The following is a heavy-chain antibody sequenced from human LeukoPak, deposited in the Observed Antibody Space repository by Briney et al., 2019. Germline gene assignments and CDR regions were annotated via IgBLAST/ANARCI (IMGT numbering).Heavy chain of an antibody. CDR1: VGTLSKYG. V-gene: IGHV1-69*06. D-gene: IGHD3/OR15-3a*01. J-gene: IGHJ4*02. CDR2: IIPIFGPA. CDR3: ATDPHSDFWTGYYWDS. Sequence: SVKVSCKASVGTLSKYGISWLRQAPGQGLEWMGRIIPIFGPALYAPQFKGRVTITADTSTETAYVEVTSLISEDTAVYFCATDPHSDFWTGYYWDSWGQGTLVTVSS.